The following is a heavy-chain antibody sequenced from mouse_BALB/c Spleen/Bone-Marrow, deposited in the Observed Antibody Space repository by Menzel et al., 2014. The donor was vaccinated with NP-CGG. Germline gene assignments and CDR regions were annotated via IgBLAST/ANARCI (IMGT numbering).Heavy chain of an antibody. CDR2: INPDSSTI. D-gene: IGHD1-1*01. CDR3: ARLGYYGMMAY. J-gene: IGHJ4*01. Sequence: EVQLQQSGGGLVQPGGSLKLSCAASGFDFSRYWMGWVRQARGRGLKWIGEINPDSSTINYTPSLKDKFIISRDNAKNALYLQMSKVRSEDTALYYCARLGYYGMMAYWGQGTSVTVSS. CDR1: GFDFSRYW. V-gene: IGHV4-1*02.